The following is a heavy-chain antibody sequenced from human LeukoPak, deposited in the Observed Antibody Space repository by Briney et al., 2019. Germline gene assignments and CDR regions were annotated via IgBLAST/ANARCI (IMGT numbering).Heavy chain of an antibody. CDR2: ISRRSSHI. Sequence: GGSLRLSCAASGFTFNNYNMNWVRQAPGKGPEWVSSISRRSSHINYADSVKGRFTISRDNAKNSLYLQMNSLRAEDTAVYYCARDSRQSFDIWGQGTMVTVSS. CDR1: GFTFNNYN. CDR3: ARDSRQSFDI. V-gene: IGHV3-21*01. J-gene: IGHJ3*02.